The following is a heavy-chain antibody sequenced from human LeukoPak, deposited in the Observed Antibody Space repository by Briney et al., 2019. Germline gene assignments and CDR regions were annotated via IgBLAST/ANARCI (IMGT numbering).Heavy chain of an antibody. CDR3: ARDLNREDFDY. CDR1: GFFFSNYD. J-gene: IGHJ4*02. D-gene: IGHD1-14*01. V-gene: IGHV3-33*01. Sequence: PGGSLRLSCAASGFFFSNYDMHWVRQAPGKGLEWVAIIWLDGSGTYYGDSVKGRFTVSRDNSNNTLYLQMNSLRVEDTAVYYCARDLNREDFDYWGQGTLVAVSS. CDR2: IWLDGSGT.